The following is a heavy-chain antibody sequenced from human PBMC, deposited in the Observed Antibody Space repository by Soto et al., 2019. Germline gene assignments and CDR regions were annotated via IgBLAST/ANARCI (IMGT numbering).Heavy chain of an antibody. CDR3: AKDVVVGATPGLGDYYYYYGMDV. D-gene: IGHD1-26*01. CDR2: LNSDVSIT. J-gene: IGHJ6*02. V-gene: IGHV3-74*01. CDR1: GFTFSTYW. Sequence: EVQLVESGGGSVQPGGSLRLSCAASGFTFSTYWMHWVRQAPGKGLEWVSRLNSDVSITGYADSVKGRFTISRDNSKNTLYLQMNSLRAEDTAVYYCAKDVVVGATPGLGDYYYYYGMDVWGQGTTVTVSS.